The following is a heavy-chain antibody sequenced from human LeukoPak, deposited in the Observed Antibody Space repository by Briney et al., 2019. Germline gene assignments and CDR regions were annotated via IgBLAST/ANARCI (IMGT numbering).Heavy chain of an antibody. CDR1: GFIFSNYW. V-gene: IGHV3-7*01. CDR2: IKQDGSEK. Sequence: PGGSLRLSCAASGFIFSNYWMSWVRQAPGKGLEWVANIKQDGSEKYYVDSVKGRFTISRDNAKNFLYLQLNSLGAEDTAVYYCARDTPMRSHYDILTGYLEYWGQGTLVTVSS. CDR3: ARDTPMRSHYDILTGYLEY. J-gene: IGHJ4*02. D-gene: IGHD3-9*01.